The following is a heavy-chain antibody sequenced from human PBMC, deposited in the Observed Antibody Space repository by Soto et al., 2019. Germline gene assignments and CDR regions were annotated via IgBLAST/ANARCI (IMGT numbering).Heavy chain of an antibody. J-gene: IGHJ3*02. CDR2: IIPIFGTA. CDR1: GGTFSSYA. CDR3: AREGHGYSSGWYRSPDAFDI. Sequence: QVQLVQSGAEVKKPGSSVKVSCKASGGTFSSYAISWVRQAPGQGLEWMGGIIPIFGTANYAQKFQGRVTITADESTSTAYMELSSLRSEDTAVYYCAREGHGYSSGWYRSPDAFDIWGQGTMVTVSS. D-gene: IGHD6-19*01. V-gene: IGHV1-69*01.